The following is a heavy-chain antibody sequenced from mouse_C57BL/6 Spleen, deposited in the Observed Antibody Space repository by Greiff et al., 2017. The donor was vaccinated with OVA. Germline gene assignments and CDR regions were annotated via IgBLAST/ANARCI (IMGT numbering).Heavy chain of an antibody. CDR2: IDPEDGDT. J-gene: IGHJ3*01. CDR3: TTGGITTVVEGFAY. D-gene: IGHD1-1*01. V-gene: IGHV14-1*01. Sequence: LVESGAELVRPGASVKLSCTASGFNIKDYYMHWVKQRPEQGLEWIGRIDPEDGDTEYAPKFQGKATMTADTSSNTAYLQLSSLTSEDTAFYYCTTGGITTVVEGFAYWGKGTLVTVSA. CDR1: GFNIKDYY.